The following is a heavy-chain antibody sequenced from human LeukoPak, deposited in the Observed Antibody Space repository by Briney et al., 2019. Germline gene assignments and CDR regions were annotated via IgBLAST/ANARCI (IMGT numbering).Heavy chain of an antibody. J-gene: IGHJ3*02. CDR2: IKQDRSEK. V-gene: IGHV3-7*01. CDR3: APEAFDI. CDR1: GFTFSNYW. Sequence: GGSLRLSCAASGFTFSNYWMSWVRQAPGKGLEWVANIKQDRSEKYYVDSVKGRFTISRDNAKNSLYLQMNSLRVEDTAVYYCAPEAFDIWGQGTMVTVSS.